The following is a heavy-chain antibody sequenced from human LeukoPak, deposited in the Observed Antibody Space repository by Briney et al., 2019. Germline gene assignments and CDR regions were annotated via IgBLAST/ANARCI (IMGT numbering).Heavy chain of an antibody. CDR2: ISNNGRTT. V-gene: IGHV3-64D*06. D-gene: IGHD3-22*01. Sequence: GGSLGLSCSATRFSFSNYGMHWVRQAPGKGLEYVSAISNNGRTTYYADSVKGRFTISRDNSKKTLYLQMSSLRPEDTAVYYCVKGWTYYYDSSGYPFDFWGQGTLVTVSS. CDR1: RFSFSNYG. CDR3: VKGWTYYYDSSGYPFDF. J-gene: IGHJ4*02.